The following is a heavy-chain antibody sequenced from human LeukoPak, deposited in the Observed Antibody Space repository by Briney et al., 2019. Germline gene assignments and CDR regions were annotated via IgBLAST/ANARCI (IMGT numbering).Heavy chain of an antibody. V-gene: IGHV3-11*01. CDR1: GFTFSSYA. CDR2: ISSSDSAI. D-gene: IGHD3-3*01. CDR3: ARAREGDTIFGVIITNFDY. J-gene: IGHJ4*02. Sequence: GGSLRLSCAASGFTFSSYAMSWIRQPPGKGLEWVSYISSSDSAIYYADSVKGRFTISRDNAENSLYLQMNSLRAEDTAVYYCARAREGDTIFGVIITNFDYWGQGTLVTVSS.